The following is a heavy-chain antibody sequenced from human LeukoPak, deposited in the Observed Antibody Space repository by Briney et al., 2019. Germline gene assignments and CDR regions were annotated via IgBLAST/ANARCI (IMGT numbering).Heavy chain of an antibody. Sequence: GGSLRPSCAAAAFTFSSFAMSWVRQAPGKGLEWVSAISGSGGSTYYADSVKGRFTISRDNSKNTLFLQMNSLRAEDTAVYYCAKDRGCTGSSCNVGSWGQGTMVTVSS. D-gene: IGHD2-2*01. CDR2: ISGSGGST. CDR1: AFTFSSFA. CDR3: AKDRGCTGSSCNVGS. J-gene: IGHJ3*01. V-gene: IGHV3-23*01.